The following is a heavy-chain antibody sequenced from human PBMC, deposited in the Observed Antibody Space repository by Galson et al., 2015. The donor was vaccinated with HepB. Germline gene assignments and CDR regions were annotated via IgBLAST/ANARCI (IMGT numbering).Heavy chain of an antibody. D-gene: IGHD6-13*01. J-gene: IGHJ4*02. CDR2: ISSSGSTI. CDR1: GFTFSSYE. V-gene: IGHV3-48*03. CDR3: ARDHSSSWFRLFDY. Sequence: SLRLSCAASGFTFSSYEMNWVRQAPGKGLEWVSYISSSGSTIYYADSVKGRFTISRDNAKNSLYLQMNSLRAEDTAVYYCARDHSSSWFRLFDYWGQGTLVTVSS.